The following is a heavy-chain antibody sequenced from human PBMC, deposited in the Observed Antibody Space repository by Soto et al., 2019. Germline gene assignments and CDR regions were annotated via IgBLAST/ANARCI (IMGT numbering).Heavy chain of an antibody. D-gene: IGHD6-19*01. J-gene: IGHJ4*02. Sequence: SETLSLTCTVSGGSISSYYWSWIRQPAGKGLEWIGRIYTSGSTNYNPSLKSRVTMSVDTSKNQFSLKLSSVTAADTAVYYCARDGPRAVDGPYYFDYWGQGTLVTVSS. V-gene: IGHV4-4*07. CDR2: IYTSGST. CDR1: GGSISSYY. CDR3: ARDGPRAVDGPYYFDY.